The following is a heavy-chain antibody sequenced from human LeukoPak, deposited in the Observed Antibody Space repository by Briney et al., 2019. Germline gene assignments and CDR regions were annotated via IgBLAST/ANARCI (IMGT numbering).Heavy chain of an antibody. CDR2: ISGSSYYI. CDR1: GFTFSSYT. V-gene: IGHV3-21*01. Sequence: PGGSLRLSCAASGFTFSSYTMNWVRQAPGKGLEWVSSISGSSYYIYYADSVKGRFTISRDNAKNSLYLQMNSLRAEDTALYYCAKDIYGGNWPNDYWGQGNLVTVSS. J-gene: IGHJ4*02. D-gene: IGHD4-23*01. CDR3: AKDIYGGNWPNDY.